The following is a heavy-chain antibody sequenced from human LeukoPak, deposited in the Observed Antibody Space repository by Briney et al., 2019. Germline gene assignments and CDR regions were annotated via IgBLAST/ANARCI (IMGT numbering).Heavy chain of an antibody. CDR1: GFTFSIYA. Sequence: GGSLRLSCSASGFTFSIYAMHWVRQAPGKGLEYLSGIDNNGGTTNYADSVRGRFTISRDNFKNTLYLQMSSLRPEDTALYYSVKTMVTFGGIIRADAFDIWGQGTMVTVSS. CDR2: IDNNGGTT. D-gene: IGHD3-16*01. J-gene: IGHJ3*02. V-gene: IGHV3-64D*06. CDR3: VKTMVTFGGIIRADAFDI.